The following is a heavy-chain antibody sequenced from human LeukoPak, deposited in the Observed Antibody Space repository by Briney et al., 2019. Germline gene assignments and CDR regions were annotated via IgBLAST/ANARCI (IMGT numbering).Heavy chain of an antibody. CDR2: ISSSSSYT. D-gene: IGHD3-3*01. V-gene: IGHV3-11*06. Sequence: PGGSLRLSWAASGFTFSDYYMSWIRQAPGKGLEWVSYISSSSSYTNYADSVKGRFTISRDNAKNSLYLQMNSLRAEDTAVYYCARKRRFGNYYYYGMDVWGQGTTVTVSS. CDR3: ARKRRFGNYYYYGMDV. CDR1: GFTFSDYY. J-gene: IGHJ6*02.